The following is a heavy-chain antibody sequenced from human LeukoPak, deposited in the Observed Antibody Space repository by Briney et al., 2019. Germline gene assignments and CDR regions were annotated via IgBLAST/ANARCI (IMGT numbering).Heavy chain of an antibody. V-gene: IGHV3-7*04. Sequence: TEGSLRLSCVASGFPFSSYWMTWVRQAPGKGLEWVANIKQDGSKKYYVDSVKGRFTISRDNAKNSLYLQMNSLRAEDTAIYYCTRVGYIDEGIDYWGQGTLVTVSS. CDR2: IKQDGSKK. D-gene: IGHD5-24*01. CDR1: GFPFSSYW. CDR3: TRVGYIDEGIDY. J-gene: IGHJ4*02.